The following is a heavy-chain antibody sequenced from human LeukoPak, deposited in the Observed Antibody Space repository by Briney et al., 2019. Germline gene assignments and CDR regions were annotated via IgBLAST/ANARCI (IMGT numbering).Heavy chain of an antibody. D-gene: IGHD4-17*01. CDR2: IYYSGGT. J-gene: IGHJ4*02. CDR1: GGSISSSSYY. CDR3: ARTDYGDFDY. Sequence: SETLPLTCTVSGGSISSSSYYWGWIRQPPGKGLEWIGSIYYSGGTYYNPSLKSRVTISVDTSKNQFSLKLSSVTAADTAVYYCARTDYGDFDYWGQGTLVTVSS. V-gene: IGHV4-39*01.